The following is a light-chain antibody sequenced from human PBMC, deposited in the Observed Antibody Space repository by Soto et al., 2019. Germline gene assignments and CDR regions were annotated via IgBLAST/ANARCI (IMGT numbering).Light chain of an antibody. CDR3: LSFKTDSTQV. V-gene: IGLV2-14*01. J-gene: IGLJ1*01. CDR2: EVS. Sequence: GLTQPASVSGSPLQSITISCTGTSSDVGAYNCVSWVQQHPGKAPTLIISEVSNRPSGVSNRFSGSKSGNAASLTISGLQAEDEADYFCLSFKTDSTQVSGTGTNVTVL. CDR1: SSDVGAYNC.